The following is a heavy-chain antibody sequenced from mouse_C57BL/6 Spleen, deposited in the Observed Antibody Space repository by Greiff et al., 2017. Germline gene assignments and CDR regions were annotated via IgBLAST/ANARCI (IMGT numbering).Heavy chain of an antibody. CDR2: INPGSGGT. CDR1: GYAFTNYL. D-gene: IGHD2-3*01. Sequence: QVQLQQSGAELVRPGTSVKVSCKASGYAFTNYLIEWVKQRPGQGLELIGVINPGSGGTNYNEKFKGKATLTADKSSSTAYMQLSSLTSEDSAVYFCARAGENGYYGAYWGQGTLVTVSA. J-gene: IGHJ3*01. CDR3: ARAGENGYYGAY. V-gene: IGHV1-54*01.